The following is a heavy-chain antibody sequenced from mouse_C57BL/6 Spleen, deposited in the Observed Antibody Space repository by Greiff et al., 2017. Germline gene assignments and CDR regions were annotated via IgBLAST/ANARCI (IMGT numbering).Heavy chain of an antibody. CDR3: SKQGDNYYCSSFPFAY. D-gene: IGHD1-1*01. Sequence: QVQLQQSGPGLVAPSQSLSITCTVSGFSFTSYGVDWVRQPPGKGLEWLGVLWGGVSTNDNSALMCSLSSSKDNSKCQVFLKMNSLQTYDTAMYFCSKQGDNYYCSSFPFAYWGQGTLVTVSA. CDR2: LWGGVST. J-gene: IGHJ3*01. V-gene: IGHV2-9*01. CDR1: GFSFTSYG.